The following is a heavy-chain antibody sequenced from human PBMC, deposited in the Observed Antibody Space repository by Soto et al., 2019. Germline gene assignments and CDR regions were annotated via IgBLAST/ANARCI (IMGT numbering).Heavy chain of an antibody. Sequence: PGGSLRLSCVASGFSFRNYGFHWVRQTPGKGLEWVAVIPDDGSNKYYRDSVKGRFTISRDNSKNTLYLQMNSLRAEDTAVYYCARGPNFGVVIYYYYGMDVRGQGTSVTVSS. CDR2: IPDDGSNK. D-gene: IGHD3-3*01. CDR1: GFSFRNYG. CDR3: ARGPNFGVVIYYYYGMDV. J-gene: IGHJ6*02. V-gene: IGHV3-30*02.